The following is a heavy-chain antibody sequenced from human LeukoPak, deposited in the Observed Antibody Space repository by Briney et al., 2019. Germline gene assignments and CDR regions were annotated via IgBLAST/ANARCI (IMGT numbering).Heavy chain of an antibody. CDR2: ISSSSGTI. D-gene: IGHD4-17*01. CDR3: AGSTANWFDP. Sequence: GGSLRLSCAVSGFTFSSYSMNWVRQDPGKGLEWVSYISSSSGTIYYADSVKGRFTISRDNAKNSLYLQMNSLRVEDTAVYYCAGSTANWFDPWGQGTLVTVS. J-gene: IGHJ5*02. V-gene: IGHV3-48*01. CDR1: GFTFSSYS.